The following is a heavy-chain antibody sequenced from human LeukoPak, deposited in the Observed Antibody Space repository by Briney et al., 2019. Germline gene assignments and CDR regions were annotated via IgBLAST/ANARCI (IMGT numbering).Heavy chain of an antibody. V-gene: IGHV3-7*01. D-gene: IGHD3-22*01. J-gene: IGHJ4*02. CDR2: IKQDGSEK. CDR3: ARSSMYYYDSSGYYY. Sequence: PGGSLRLSCAASGFTFSSYWMNWVRQAPGKGLEWVANIKQDGSEKYYVDSVKGRFTISRDNAKNSLYLQMNSLRAEDTAVYYCARSSMYYYDSSGYYYWGQGTLVTVSS. CDR1: GFTFSSYW.